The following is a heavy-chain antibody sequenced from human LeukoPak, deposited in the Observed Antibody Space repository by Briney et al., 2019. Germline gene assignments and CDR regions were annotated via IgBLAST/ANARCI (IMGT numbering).Heavy chain of an antibody. CDR2: IIPNSGGT. J-gene: IGHJ4*02. CDR3: ARGYYYDSSGYYYV. V-gene: IGHV1-2*02. CDR1: GYTFTAYY. Sequence: ASVKVSCKASGYTFTAYYIHWVRQAPGQGLEWMGWIIPNSGGTSYAQKFQGRVTMTRDTSISTAYMELSRLRSDDTAVYYCARGYYYDSSGYYYVWGQGTLVTVSS. D-gene: IGHD3-22*01.